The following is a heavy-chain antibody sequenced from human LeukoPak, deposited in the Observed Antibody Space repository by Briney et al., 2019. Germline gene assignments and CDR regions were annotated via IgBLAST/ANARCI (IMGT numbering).Heavy chain of an antibody. D-gene: IGHD5-24*01. J-gene: IGHJ4*02. CDR1: GYSFTSYW. CDR2: IYLGYFET. Sequence: GESLKISCKGSGYSFTSYWIGWVRQIPGKGLEWMGSIYLGYFETRYSPSFQGHVTISADKSITTAYLQWSSLKASDTAMYYCARHLRGDGYNLDYWGLGTLVTVSS. CDR3: ARHLRGDGYNLDY. V-gene: IGHV5-51*01.